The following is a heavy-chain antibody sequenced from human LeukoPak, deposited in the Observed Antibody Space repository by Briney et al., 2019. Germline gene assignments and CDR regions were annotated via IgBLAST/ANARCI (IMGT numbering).Heavy chain of an antibody. CDR2: IRGGSDFI. Sequence: PGGSLRLSCAASGFTFRDYSMTWVRQAPGKGLEWVSSIRGGSDFIYHADSVKGRFTVSRDNAKNSLYLQMNSLSAEDTAVYYCARDHAGIVLPAAVGAHWGQGTLVTVSS. D-gene: IGHD2-2*01. V-gene: IGHV3-21*01. CDR1: GFTFRDYS. CDR3: ARDHAGIVLPAAVGAH. J-gene: IGHJ4*02.